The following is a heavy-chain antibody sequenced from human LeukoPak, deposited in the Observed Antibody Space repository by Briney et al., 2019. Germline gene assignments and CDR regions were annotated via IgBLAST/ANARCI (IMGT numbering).Heavy chain of an antibody. D-gene: IGHD5-18*01. J-gene: IGHJ4*02. CDR2: IIPIFGTA. Sequence: GASVKVSCKASRGTFSSYAISWVRQAPGQGLEWMGGIIPIFGTANYAQKFQGRVTITADESTSTAYMELSSLRSEDTAVYYCAREGPSPDTGLDYWGQGTLVTVSS. CDR1: RGTFSSYA. CDR3: AREGPSPDTGLDY. V-gene: IGHV1-69*13.